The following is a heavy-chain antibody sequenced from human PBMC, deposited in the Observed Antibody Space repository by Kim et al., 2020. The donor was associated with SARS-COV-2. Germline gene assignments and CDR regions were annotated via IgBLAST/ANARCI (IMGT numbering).Heavy chain of an antibody. J-gene: IGHJ6*02. CDR3: VADLWTSDRHYYYYGMDV. Sequence: GGSLRLSCGASGFTFSKYGMNWVRQAPGKGLEWVSYISGSGVTILYGDSLQGRFTVSRDNAKNSLYLQMKSLRVEDTGIYYRVADLWTSDRHYYYYGMDVWGQGTTVTVSS. V-gene: IGHV3-48*04. CDR1: GFTFSKYG. CDR2: ISGSGVTI. D-gene: IGHD3-3*01.